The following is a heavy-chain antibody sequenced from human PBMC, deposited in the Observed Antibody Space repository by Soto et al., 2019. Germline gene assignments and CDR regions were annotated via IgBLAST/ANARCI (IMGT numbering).Heavy chain of an antibody. CDR1: GGTFSRHA. D-gene: IGHD3-10*02. CDR3: RGGTPHAGFYVKILDY. CDR2: IIPFFGTA. Sequence: QVQLVQSGSEVKKPGSSVQVSCKAAGGTFSRHAISWVRQAPGQGLEWMGGIIPFFGTANYAKKFQGRLTVTADKVTSTPYGECLSWIFGETAIYYCRGGTPHAGFYVKILDYGGQGALVTVPS. V-gene: IGHV1-69*06. J-gene: IGHJ4*02.